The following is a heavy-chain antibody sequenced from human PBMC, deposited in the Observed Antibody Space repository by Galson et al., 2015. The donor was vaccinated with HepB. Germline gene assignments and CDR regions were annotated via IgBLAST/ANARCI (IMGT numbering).Heavy chain of an antibody. Sequence: ASGFTFSSYAMSWVRQAPGKGLEWVSAISGSGGSTYYADSVKGRFTISRDNSKNTLYLQMNSLRAEDTAVYYCAKDLPGYLIAAVSQYYFDYWGQGTLVTVSS. J-gene: IGHJ4*02. CDR3: AKDLPGYLIAAVSQYYFDY. V-gene: IGHV3-23*01. CDR1: GFTFSSYA. D-gene: IGHD6-13*01. CDR2: ISGSGGST.